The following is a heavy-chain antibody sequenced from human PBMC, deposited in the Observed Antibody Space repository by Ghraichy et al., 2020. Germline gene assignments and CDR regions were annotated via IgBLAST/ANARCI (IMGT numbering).Heavy chain of an antibody. J-gene: IGHJ1*01. CDR3: ARAPRTYYGFWGGPGGNVGQ. V-gene: IGHV4-61*01. Sequence: SETLSLTCTVSGGSVSSGSYYWSWLRQPPGEGLEWIGFVYYTGSTKYNPSLKSRLTISIDTSKNQFSLRLSSVTAADTAVYYCARAPRTYYGFWGGPGGNVGQWGQGTLVTVS. D-gene: IGHD3-3*01. CDR1: GGSVSSGSYY. CDR2: VYYTGST.